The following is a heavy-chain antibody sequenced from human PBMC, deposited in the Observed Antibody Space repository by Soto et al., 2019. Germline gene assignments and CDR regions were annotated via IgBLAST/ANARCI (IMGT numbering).Heavy chain of an antibody. CDR1: GYTFTSYG. CDR3: ARENWLTSVATNQYDY. V-gene: IGHV1-18*01. J-gene: IGHJ4*02. CDR2: ISAYNGNT. Sequence: GASVKVSCKASGYTFTSYGISWVRQAPGQGLEWMGWISAYNGNTNYAQKLQGRVTMTTDTSTSTAYMELRSLRSDDTAVYYCARENWLTSVATNQYDYWGQGTLVTVSS. D-gene: IGHD5-12*01.